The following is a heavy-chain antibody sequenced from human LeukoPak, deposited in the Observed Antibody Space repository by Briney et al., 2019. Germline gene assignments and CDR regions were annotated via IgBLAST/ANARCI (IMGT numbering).Heavy chain of an antibody. CDR1: GGSISSGDYY. CDR3: ASSVKAMTTVTFDY. D-gene: IGHD4-17*01. V-gene: IGHV4-30-4*01. Sequence: SETLSLTCTVSGGSISSGDYYWGWIRQPPGKGLEWIVYIYYSGSTYYNPSLKSRVTISVDTSKNQFSLKLSSVTAADTAVYYCASSVKAMTTVTFDYWGQGTLVTVSS. J-gene: IGHJ4*02. CDR2: IYYSGST.